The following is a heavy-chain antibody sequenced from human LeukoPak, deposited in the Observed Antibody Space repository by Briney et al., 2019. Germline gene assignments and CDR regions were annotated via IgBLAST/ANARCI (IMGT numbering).Heavy chain of an antibody. CDR2: IYHSGST. CDR1: GYSISSGYY. J-gene: IGHJ6*03. CDR3: ARALGEYQLLGFNYYYYYMDV. V-gene: IGHV4-38-2*02. D-gene: IGHD2-2*01. Sequence: SEPLSLTCNVSGYSISSGYYWGWIRQPPGQGLEWIGSIYHSGSTYYNPSLKSRVTISVDTSKNQFKLSSVTAADTAVYYCARALGEYQLLGFNYYYYYMDVWGKGTTVTVSS.